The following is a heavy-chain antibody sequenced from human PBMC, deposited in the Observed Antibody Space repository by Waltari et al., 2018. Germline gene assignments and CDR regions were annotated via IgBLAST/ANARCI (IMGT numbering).Heavy chain of an antibody. Sequence: QVQLHQWGAGQLKPSETLSLPCAVSGESFLGYFWSWFRKSPGKGLEWLGLIHYSGSTNYNPTLESRLSLSVDTTKKQFSLKLTSVTAADAALYFCARYGEVPASYFFDHWGQGTLVTVSS. CDR1: GESFLGYF. CDR2: IHYSGST. V-gene: IGHV4-34*01. CDR3: ARYGEVPASYFFDH. J-gene: IGHJ4*01. D-gene: IGHD2-21*01.